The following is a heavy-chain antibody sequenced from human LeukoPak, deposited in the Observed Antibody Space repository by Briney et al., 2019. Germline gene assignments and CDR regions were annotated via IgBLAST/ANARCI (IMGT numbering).Heavy chain of an antibody. J-gene: IGHJ2*01. Sequence: PSETLSLTCTVSGGSVSSGSYYWSWIWQPPGKGLEWIGYIYYSGSTNYNPSLKSRVTISVDTSKNQFSLKLSSVTAADTAVYYCARGVKIEYSSSSRNWYFDLWGRGTLVTVSS. CDR3: ARGVKIEYSSSSRNWYFDL. V-gene: IGHV4-61*01. D-gene: IGHD6-6*01. CDR2: IYYSGST. CDR1: GGSVSSGSYY.